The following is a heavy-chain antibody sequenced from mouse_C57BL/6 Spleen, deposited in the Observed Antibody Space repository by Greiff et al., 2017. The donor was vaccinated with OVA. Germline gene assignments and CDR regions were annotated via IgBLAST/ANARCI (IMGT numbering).Heavy chain of an antibody. J-gene: IGHJ2*01. Sequence: EVQRVESGGGLVKPGGSLKLSCAASGFTFSSYAMSWVRQTPEKRLEWVATISDGGSYTYYPVNVKGRFTISRDNAKNNLYLQMSHLKSEDTAMYYCARENDGYSPGYWGQGTTLTVSS. CDR1: GFTFSSYA. CDR3: ARENDGYSPGY. CDR2: ISDGGSYT. V-gene: IGHV5-4*01. D-gene: IGHD2-3*01.